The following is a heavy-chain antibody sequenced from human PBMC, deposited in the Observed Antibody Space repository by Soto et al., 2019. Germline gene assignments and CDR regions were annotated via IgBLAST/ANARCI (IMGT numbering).Heavy chain of an antibody. V-gene: IGHV1-3*01. Sequence: GASVKVSCKASGYTFTSYAMHWVRQAPGQRLEWMGWINAGNGNTKYSQKFQGRVTITRDTSASTAYLHMNSLKTEDTAVYYCVRSTTGEGCFDYWGQGALVTVSS. CDR3: VRSTTGEGCFDY. CDR1: GYTFTSYA. J-gene: IGHJ4*02. CDR2: INAGNGNT. D-gene: IGHD1-1*01.